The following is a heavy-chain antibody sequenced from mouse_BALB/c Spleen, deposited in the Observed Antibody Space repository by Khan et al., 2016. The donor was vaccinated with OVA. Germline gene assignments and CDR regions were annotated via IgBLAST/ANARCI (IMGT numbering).Heavy chain of an antibody. V-gene: IGHV13-2*02. CDR2: ITVKSDNYGA. Sequence: VQLVETGGGLVRPGNSLKLSCVTSGFIFSNYRMHWLRQFPGKRLEWIAVITVKSDNYGANYEESVKGRFTISRDDSKSSVYLQMHRLREEDTETYYFSRPDWAPFAYWGQGTLVTVSA. CDR1: GFIFSNYR. J-gene: IGHJ3*01. CDR3: SRPDWAPFAY. D-gene: IGHD4-1*01.